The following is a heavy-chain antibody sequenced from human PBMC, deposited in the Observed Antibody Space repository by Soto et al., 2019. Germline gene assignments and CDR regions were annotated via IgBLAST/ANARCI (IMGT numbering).Heavy chain of an antibody. Sequence: ASVKVSCKASGYTFTGYYMHWVRQAPGQGLEWMGWINPNSGGTNYAQKFQGWVTMTRDTSISTSYMELSRLRSDDTAVYYCARDRGYCTHPVCYGIPYRGQGTLVTVSS. CDR1: GYTFTGYY. D-gene: IGHD2-8*01. V-gene: IGHV1-2*04. CDR2: INPNSGGT. J-gene: IGHJ4*02. CDR3: ARDRGYCTHPVCYGIPY.